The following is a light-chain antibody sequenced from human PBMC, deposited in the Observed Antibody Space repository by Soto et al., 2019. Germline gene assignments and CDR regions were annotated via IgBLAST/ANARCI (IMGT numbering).Light chain of an antibody. CDR1: QTVRNNY. V-gene: IGKV3-11*01. Sequence: EFVLTKSPGTLSLYPRERATLSCRAIQTVRNNYLAWYQQKPGQAPRLLIYDASNRATGIPARFSGSGSGTDFTLTISSLEPEDFAVYYCQQRSNGPPITFGQGTRLE. CDR2: DAS. J-gene: IGKJ5*01. CDR3: QQRSNGPPIT.